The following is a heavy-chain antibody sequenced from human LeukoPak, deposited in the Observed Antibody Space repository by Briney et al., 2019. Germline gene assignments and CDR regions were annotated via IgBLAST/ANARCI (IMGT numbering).Heavy chain of an antibody. J-gene: IGHJ3*02. CDR1: GGSFSGYY. D-gene: IGHD5-24*01. CDR2: INHSGST. V-gene: IGHV4-34*01. CDR3: AIGRPRNATRLDDGYDM. Sequence: SETLSLTCAVYGGSFSGYYWSWIRQPPGKGLEWIGEINHSGSTNYNPSLKSRVTISADTSKNQFSLILDSVTAADTAVYYCAIGRPRNATRLDDGYDMWGQGTMVTVSS.